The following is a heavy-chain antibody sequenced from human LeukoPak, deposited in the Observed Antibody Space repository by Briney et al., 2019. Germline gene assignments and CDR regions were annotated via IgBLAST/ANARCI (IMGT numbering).Heavy chain of an antibody. Sequence: TGGSLRLSCAASGFTFSSYSMNWVRQAPGKGLEWVSYISSSSSTIYYADSVKGRFTISRDNAKNSLYLQMNSLRAEDTAVYYCARSPSTTIFGVVKNNWFDPWGQGTLVTVSS. CDR3: ARSPSTTIFGVVKNNWFDP. D-gene: IGHD3-3*01. CDR2: ISSSSSTI. V-gene: IGHV3-48*01. CDR1: GFTFSSYS. J-gene: IGHJ5*02.